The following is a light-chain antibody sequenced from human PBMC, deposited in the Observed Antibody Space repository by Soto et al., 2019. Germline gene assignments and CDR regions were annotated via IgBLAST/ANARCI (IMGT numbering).Light chain of an antibody. CDR2: GAS. CDR1: QSVSSNF. J-gene: IGKJ1*01. CDR3: QQYGDSPRT. Sequence: EIVMTQSPATLSVSPGERATLSCRASQSVSSNFLAWYRQKPGQAPRLLIYGASNRATGIPDRFSGSGSGTDFTLTISRLEPEDFAVYYCQQYGDSPRTFGQGTKVDI. V-gene: IGKV3-20*01.